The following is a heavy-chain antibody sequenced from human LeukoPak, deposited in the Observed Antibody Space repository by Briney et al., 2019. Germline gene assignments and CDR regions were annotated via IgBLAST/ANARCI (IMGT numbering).Heavy chain of an antibody. V-gene: IGHV4-34*01. CDR1: GGSFSGYY. CDR3: ARGVFGY. J-gene: IGHJ4*02. Sequence: KPSETLSLTCAVYGGSFSGYYWSWIRQPPGKGLEWIGEINHSGSTNYNPSLKSRVTISVDTSKNQFSLKLSSVTAADTAVYYCARGVFGYWGQGTPVTVSS. CDR2: INHSGST.